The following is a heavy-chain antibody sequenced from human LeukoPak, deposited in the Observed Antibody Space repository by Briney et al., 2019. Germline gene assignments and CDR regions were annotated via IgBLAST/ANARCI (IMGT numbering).Heavy chain of an antibody. CDR2: ISYDGSNK. D-gene: IGHD4-17*01. CDR3: AKTGSYGDYGDAFDI. J-gene: IGHJ3*02. Sequence: GGSLRLSCAASGFTFNSYGMHWVRQAPGKGLEWVALISYDGSNKYYASSVKGRFTISRDNSKNTLYLQMNSLRADDTAVYYCAKTGSYGDYGDAFDIWGQGTMVTVSS. V-gene: IGHV3-30*18. CDR1: GFTFNSYG.